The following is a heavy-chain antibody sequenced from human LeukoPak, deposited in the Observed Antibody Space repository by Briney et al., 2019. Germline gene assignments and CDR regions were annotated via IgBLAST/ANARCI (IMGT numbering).Heavy chain of an antibody. CDR2: INHSGST. V-gene: IGHV4-34*01. D-gene: IGHD2-15*01. J-gene: IGHJ6*03. CDR3: ARVRCSGGSCPYYYYYYYMDV. Sequence: GSLRLSCAASGFTFSDYYMSWIRQPPGKGLEWIGEINHSGSTNYNPSLKSRVTISVDTSKNQFSLKLSSVTAADTAVYYCARVRCSGGSCPYYYYYYYMDVGGKGTTVTVSS. CDR1: GFTFSDYY.